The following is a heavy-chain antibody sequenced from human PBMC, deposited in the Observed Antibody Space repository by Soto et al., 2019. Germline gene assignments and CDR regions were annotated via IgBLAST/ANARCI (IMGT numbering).Heavy chain of an antibody. J-gene: IGHJ5*02. CDR3: ARAYHDSEAYRFDP. CDR2: INAGNGNT. Sequence: ASVKVSCKASGYTFTSYAMHWVRQAPGQRLEWMGWINAGNGNTKYSQKFQGRVTITRDTSASTAYMELSSLRSEDTAVYYCARAYHDSEAYRFDPWGLGTLVTVSS. D-gene: IGHD3-22*01. CDR1: GYTFTSYA. V-gene: IGHV1-3*01.